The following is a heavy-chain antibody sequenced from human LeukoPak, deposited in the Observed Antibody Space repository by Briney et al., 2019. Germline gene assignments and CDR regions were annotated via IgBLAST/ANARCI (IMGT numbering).Heavy chain of an antibody. V-gene: IGHV1-69*05. J-gene: IGHJ6*03. Sequence: GASVKASCKATGDTLNNYAFSWVRQAPGQGLEWMGGIIPNVATTNYAQKFQGRVTITTDESTSTAYMELSSLRSEDTAVYYCARVKRSSSSLGYYYMDVWGKGTTVTVSS. CDR3: ARVKRSSSSLGYYYMDV. D-gene: IGHD6-13*01. CDR2: IIPNVATT. CDR1: GDTLNNYA.